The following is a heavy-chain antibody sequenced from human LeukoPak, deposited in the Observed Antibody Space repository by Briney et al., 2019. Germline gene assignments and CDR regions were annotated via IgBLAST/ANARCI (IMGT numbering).Heavy chain of an antibody. Sequence: GGSLRLSCAASGFTFSSYWMHWVRQAPGKGLEWVSSISSSSSYIYYADSVKGRFTISRDNAKNSLHLQMNSLRAEDTAVYYCAKNYYDSSGLFDYWGQGTLVIVSS. V-gene: IGHV3-21*01. CDR2: ISSSSSYI. J-gene: IGHJ4*02. D-gene: IGHD3-22*01. CDR3: AKNYYDSSGLFDY. CDR1: GFTFSSYW.